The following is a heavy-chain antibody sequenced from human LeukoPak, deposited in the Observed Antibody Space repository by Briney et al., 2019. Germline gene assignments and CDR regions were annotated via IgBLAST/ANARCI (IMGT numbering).Heavy chain of an antibody. CDR1: GGTFSSYA. V-gene: IGHV1-69*13. CDR3: AGRDGSGSNDFDY. D-gene: IGHD3-10*01. CDR2: IIPIFGTA. Sequence: SVKVSCKASGGTFSSYAISWVRQAPGQGLEWMGGIIPIFGTANYALKFQGRVTITADESTSTAYMELSSLRSEDTAVYYCAGRDGSGSNDFDYWGQGTLVTVSS. J-gene: IGHJ4*02.